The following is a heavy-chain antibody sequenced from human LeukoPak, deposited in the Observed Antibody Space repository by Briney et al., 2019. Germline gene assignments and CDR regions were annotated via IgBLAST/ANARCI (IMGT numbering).Heavy chain of an antibody. Sequence: PGGSLRLSCAASGFTFSTYEMNWVRQAPGKGLEWVSYIHNSGSTIYYADSVKGRFTISRDNAKNSLYLQMNSLRAEDTAVYYCARDVDYVWGSYRFDYWGREPWSPSPQ. D-gene: IGHD3-16*02. J-gene: IGHJ4*02. CDR2: IHNSGSTI. V-gene: IGHV3-48*03. CDR1: GFTFSTYE. CDR3: ARDVDYVWGSYRFDY.